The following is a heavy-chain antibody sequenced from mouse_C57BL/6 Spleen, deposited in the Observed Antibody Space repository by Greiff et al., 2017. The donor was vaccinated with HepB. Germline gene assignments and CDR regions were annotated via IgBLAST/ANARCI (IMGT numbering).Heavy chain of an antibody. J-gene: IGHJ1*03. D-gene: IGHD1-1*01. CDR2: IWSDGST. CDR3: ARGYYGSSGYFDV. Sequence: QVQLQQSGPGLVAPSQSLSITCTVSGFSLTSYGVHWVRQPPGKGLEWLVVIWSDGSTTYNSALKSRLSISKDNSKSQVFLKMNSLQTDDTAMYYCARGYYGSSGYFDVWGTGTTVTVSS. CDR1: GFSLTSYG. V-gene: IGHV2-6*03.